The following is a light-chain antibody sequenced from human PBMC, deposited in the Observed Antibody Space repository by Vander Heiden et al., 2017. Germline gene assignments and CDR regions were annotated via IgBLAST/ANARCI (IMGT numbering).Light chain of an antibody. V-gene: IGKV1-5*03. CDR3: QQDNSYSGT. Sequence: DIQMTQSPSTLSASVGDRVTITCRASQSISSWLAWYQQKPGKDPKLLIYKASSLESGVPSRFSGSGSGTEFTLTISSLQPDDFATYYCQQDNSYSGTFGQGTKVEIK. CDR1: QSISSW. CDR2: KAS. J-gene: IGKJ1*01.